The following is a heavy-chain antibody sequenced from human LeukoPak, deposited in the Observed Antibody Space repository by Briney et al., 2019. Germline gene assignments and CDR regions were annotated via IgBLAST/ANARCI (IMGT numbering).Heavy chain of an antibody. CDR2: IRYDGSYK. CDR3: AKGQEWELPSYFDY. D-gene: IGHD1-26*01. CDR1: GFTFSNYG. V-gene: IGHV3-30*02. J-gene: IGHJ4*02. Sequence: GGSLRLSCAASGFTFSNYGMHWVRQAPGKGLEWVAFIRYDGSYKYYADSVKGRFTISRDNAKNTLYLQMNSLRAEDTAVYYCAKGQEWELPSYFDYWGQGTLVTVSS.